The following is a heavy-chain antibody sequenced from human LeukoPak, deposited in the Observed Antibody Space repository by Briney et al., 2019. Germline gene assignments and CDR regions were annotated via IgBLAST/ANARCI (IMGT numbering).Heavy chain of an antibody. CDR3: ARRKRYQLLYYYYYYGMDV. V-gene: IGHV1-2*02. CDR1: GYTFTGYY. J-gene: IGHJ6*02. CDR2: INPNSGGT. D-gene: IGHD2-2*01. Sequence: ASVKVSCKASGYTFTGYYMHWVRQAPGQGLEWMGWINPNSGGTNYAQKFQGRVTMTRNTSINTAYMELSSLRSEDTAVYYCARRKRYQLLYYYYYYGMDVWGQGTTVTVSS.